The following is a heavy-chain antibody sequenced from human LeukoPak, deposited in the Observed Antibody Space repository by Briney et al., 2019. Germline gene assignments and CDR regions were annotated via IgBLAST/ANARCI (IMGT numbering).Heavy chain of an antibody. Sequence: GASVKVSCKASGYTFTGYYMHWVRQAPGQGLEWMGWINPNSGGTNYAQKFQGRVTMTRDTSISTAYMELSRLRSDDTTVYYCARGASPIAAAGSFDPWGQGTLVTVSS. CDR2: INPNSGGT. J-gene: IGHJ5*02. CDR1: GYTFTGYY. D-gene: IGHD6-13*01. V-gene: IGHV1-2*02. CDR3: ARGASPIAAAGSFDP.